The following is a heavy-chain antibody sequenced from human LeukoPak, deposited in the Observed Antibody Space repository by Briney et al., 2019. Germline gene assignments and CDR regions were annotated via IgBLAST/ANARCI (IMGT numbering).Heavy chain of an antibody. J-gene: IGHJ5*02. CDR1: GYTFTSYA. D-gene: IGHD6-13*01. CDR3: ARLVAAAGYNWFDP. Sequence: ASVKVSCKASGYTFTSYAMHWVRQAPGQGLEWMGWINPNSGGTNYAQKFQGRVTMTRDTSISTAYMELSRLRSDDTAVYYCARLVAAAGYNWFDPWGQGTLVTVSS. CDR2: INPNSGGT. V-gene: IGHV1-2*02.